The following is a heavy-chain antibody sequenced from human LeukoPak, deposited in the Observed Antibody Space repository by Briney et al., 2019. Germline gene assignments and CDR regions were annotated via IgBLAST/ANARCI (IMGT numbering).Heavy chain of an antibody. Sequence: GGSLRLSCAASRFTLSTYWMSWVRQAPGKGLEWVAHIKQDGSQEYYVDSVKGRFTISRDDAKNTLYLQVNSLRAEDTAVYFCARGGSDTAMAHDYWGQGTLVTVSS. CDR2: IKQDGSQE. V-gene: IGHV3-7*01. CDR1: RFTLSTYW. D-gene: IGHD5-18*01. J-gene: IGHJ4*02. CDR3: ARGGSDTAMAHDY.